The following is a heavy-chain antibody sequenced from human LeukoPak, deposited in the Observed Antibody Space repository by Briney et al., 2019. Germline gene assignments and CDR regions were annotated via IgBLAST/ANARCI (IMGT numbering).Heavy chain of an antibody. CDR2: INYNGGNT. D-gene: IGHD6-25*01. Sequence: GGSLRLSCAASGFTFSSYEMNWVRQAPGKGLEYVSAINYNGGNTFYANSVKGRFTISRDNSKNTLYLQMGSLRPEDMAVYYCARFTGSGCDYWGQGTLVTVSS. J-gene: IGHJ4*02. CDR1: GFTFSSYE. CDR3: ARFTGSGCDY. V-gene: IGHV3-64*01.